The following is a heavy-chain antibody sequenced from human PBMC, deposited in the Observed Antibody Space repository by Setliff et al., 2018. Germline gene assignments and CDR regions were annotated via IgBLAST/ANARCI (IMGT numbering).Heavy chain of an antibody. CDR2: ISSNGGST. V-gene: IGHV3-64*02. CDR1: GFTFSSYA. D-gene: IGHD5-12*01. Sequence: LRLSCAASGFTFSSYAMHWVRQAPGKGLEYVSAISSNGGSTYYADSVKGRFTISRDNSKNTLYLQMGSLRAEDMAVYYCARDLTDGYNSDYWGQGTLVTVSS. CDR3: ARDLTDGYNSDY. J-gene: IGHJ4*02.